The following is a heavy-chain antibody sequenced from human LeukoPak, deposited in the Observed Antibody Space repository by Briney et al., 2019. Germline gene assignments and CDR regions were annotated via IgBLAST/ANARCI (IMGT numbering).Heavy chain of an antibody. V-gene: IGHV3-21*01. D-gene: IGHD4-17*01. Sequence: PGGSLRLSCAASGFTFSSYAMSWVRQAPGKGLEWVSSISSSSNYIYYADSLKGRFTISRDNAKLSLYLQMNSLRAEDTAVYYCARDLYGDYGMDVWGQGTTVTVSS. CDR1: GFTFSSYA. CDR2: ISSSSNYI. J-gene: IGHJ6*02. CDR3: ARDLYGDYGMDV.